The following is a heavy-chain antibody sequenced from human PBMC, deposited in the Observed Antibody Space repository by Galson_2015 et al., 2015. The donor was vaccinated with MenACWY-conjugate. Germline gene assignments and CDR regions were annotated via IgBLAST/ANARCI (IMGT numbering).Heavy chain of an antibody. CDR2: ISASNGAT. Sequence: SVKVSCKASGDTFTTHGISWMRQAPGQGLDWMGSISASNGATDYAQKFQGRVSMTTDTPTSTAYMELRSLRSDDTAVYYCARGLSLWSGYQTWFDPWGQGTLVTVSP. CDR3: ARGLSLWSGYQTWFDP. CDR1: GDTFTTHG. D-gene: IGHD3-3*01. J-gene: IGHJ5*02. V-gene: IGHV1-18*01.